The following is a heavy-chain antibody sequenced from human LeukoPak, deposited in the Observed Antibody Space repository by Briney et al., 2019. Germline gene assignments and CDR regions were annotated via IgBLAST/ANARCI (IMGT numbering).Heavy chain of an antibody. V-gene: IGHV4-59*01. CDR1: GGSISSYY. Sequence: SETLSLTCTDSGGSISSYYWSWIRQPPGKGLEWIGYIYYSGSTNYNPSLKSRVTISVDTSKNQFSLKLSSVTAADTAVYYCARDRLSSGWYSGFDYWGQGTLVTVSS. D-gene: IGHD6-19*01. CDR2: IYYSGST. J-gene: IGHJ4*02. CDR3: ARDRLSSGWYSGFDY.